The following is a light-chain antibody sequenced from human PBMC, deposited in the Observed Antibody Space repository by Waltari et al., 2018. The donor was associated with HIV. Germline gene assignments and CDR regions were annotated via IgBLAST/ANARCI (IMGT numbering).Light chain of an antibody. V-gene: IGKV2D-29*01. CDR3: MQTVQLSWT. J-gene: IGKJ1*01. CDR1: QSLLHSDGKTY. Sequence: DLVMTQTPLSLSVTPGQPASISCTPGQSLLHSDGKTYLYWYLQRPGQPPQPLMYEVSTRFAGVPDRFSGSGSGTDFTLRISRVEAEDVGVYYCMQTVQLSWTFGQGTKVQIK. CDR2: EVS.